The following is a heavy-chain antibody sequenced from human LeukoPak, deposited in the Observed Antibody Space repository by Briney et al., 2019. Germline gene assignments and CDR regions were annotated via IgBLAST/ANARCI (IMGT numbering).Heavy chain of an antibody. V-gene: IGHV4-39*01. CDR2: IYYSGST. CDR3: ATLRGVMDV. CDR1: GGSISSSSYY. D-gene: IGHD2-8*01. Sequence: PSETLSLTCTVSGGSISSSSYYWGWIRQPPGKGLEWIGSIYYSGSTYYNPSLKSRVTISVDTSKNQFSLKLSSVTAADTAVYYCATLRGVMDVWGKGTTVTVSS. J-gene: IGHJ6*03.